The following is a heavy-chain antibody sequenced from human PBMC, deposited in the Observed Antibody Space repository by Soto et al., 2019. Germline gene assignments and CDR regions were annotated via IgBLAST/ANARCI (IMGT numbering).Heavy chain of an antibody. J-gene: IGHJ4*02. Sequence: PGGSLRLSCAASGFTFSSYAMNWVRQAPGKGLEWVSYISSSGSTIYYADSVKGRFTISRDNAKNSLYLQMNSLRAEDTAVYYCARDPSDYYDSSGYPYYFDYWGQGTLVTVSS. D-gene: IGHD3-22*01. CDR3: ARDPSDYYDSSGYPYYFDY. CDR1: GFTFSSYA. CDR2: ISSSGSTI. V-gene: IGHV3-48*03.